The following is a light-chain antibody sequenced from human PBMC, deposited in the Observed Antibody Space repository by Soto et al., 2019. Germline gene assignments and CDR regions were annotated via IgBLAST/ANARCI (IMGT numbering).Light chain of an antibody. CDR1: SSDVGGYNY. CDR2: DVR. CDR3: NSYTSSSTYV. V-gene: IGLV2-14*01. J-gene: IGLJ1*01. Sequence: QSALTQPASVSGSPGQSITISCTGTSSDVGGYNYVSWFQQHPGKAPKLMIYDVRNRPSGISNRFSGSKSGNTASLTISGPQAEDEADYYCNSYTSSSTYVFGTGTKLTVL.